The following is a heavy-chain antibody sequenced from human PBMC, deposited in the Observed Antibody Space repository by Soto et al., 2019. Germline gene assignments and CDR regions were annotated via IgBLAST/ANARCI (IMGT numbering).Heavy chain of an antibody. CDR1: GFTFSSYG. CDR3: ARAAPLNYYYYYGMDV. J-gene: IGHJ6*02. D-gene: IGHD6-6*01. V-gene: IGHV3-33*01. Sequence: VQLVESGGGVVQPGRSLRLSCAASGFTFSSYGMHWVRQAPGKGLEWVAVIWYDGSNKYYADSVKGRFTISRDNSKNTLYLQMNSLRAEDTAVYYCARAAPLNYYYYYGMDVWGQGTTVTVSS. CDR2: IWYDGSNK.